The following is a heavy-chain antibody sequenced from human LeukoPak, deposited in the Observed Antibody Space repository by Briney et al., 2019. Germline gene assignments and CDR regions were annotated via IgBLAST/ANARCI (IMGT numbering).Heavy chain of an antibody. Sequence: GGSLGLSCAVSGFTFNDYAMNWVRQAPGKGLEWVASIESNGNEKYSSDSLKGRFTISRDNSKNTLYLQMNTVRPEDTALFYCARGVTSWPQGPYHFDYWGQGILITVSS. D-gene: IGHD2-2*01. V-gene: IGHV3-30*02. J-gene: IGHJ4*02. CDR2: IESNGNEK. CDR3: ARGVTSWPQGPYHFDY. CDR1: GFTFNDYA.